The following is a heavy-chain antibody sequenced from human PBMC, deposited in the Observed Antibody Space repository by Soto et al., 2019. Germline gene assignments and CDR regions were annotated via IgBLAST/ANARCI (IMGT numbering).Heavy chain of an antibody. CDR3: AGGGVRGVITRTRDYYGMDV. Sequence: PVESLKISCKGSGYSFTSYWITWVRQMPGKGLEWMGIIYPGDSDTRYSPSFQGQVTISADKSISTAYLQWSSLKASDTAMYYCAGGGVRGVITRTRDYYGMDVWGQGTTVTVSS. V-gene: IGHV5-51*01. D-gene: IGHD3-10*01. CDR2: IYPGDSDT. CDR1: GYSFTSYW. J-gene: IGHJ6*02.